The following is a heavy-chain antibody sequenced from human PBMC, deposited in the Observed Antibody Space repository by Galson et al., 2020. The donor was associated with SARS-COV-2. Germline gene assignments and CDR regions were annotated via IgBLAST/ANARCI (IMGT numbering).Heavy chain of an antibody. D-gene: IGHD6-6*01. J-gene: IGHJ4*02. Sequence: SETLSLTCTVSGGSISSYYWSWIRQPPGKGLEWIGYIYYSGSTNYNPSLKSRVTISVDTSKNQFALKLSSVTAADTAVYYCARETLRVFNDWGQGTLVTGSS. CDR1: GGSISSYY. CDR3: ARETLRVFND. V-gene: IGHV4-59*01. CDR2: IYYSGST.